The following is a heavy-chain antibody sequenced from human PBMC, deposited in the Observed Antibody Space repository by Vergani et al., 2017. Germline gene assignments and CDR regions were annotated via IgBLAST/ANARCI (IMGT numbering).Heavy chain of an antibody. J-gene: IGHJ6*02. CDR3: ATVRTGNDYDSSGYSRGYYYYGMDV. V-gene: IGHV1-69*01. Sequence: QVQLVQSGAEVKKPGSSVKVSCKASGGTFSSYAISWVRQAPGHGLEWMGGIIPIFGTANYAQKFQGRVTITADESTSTAYMELSSLRSEDTAVYYCATVRTGNDYDSSGYSRGYYYYGMDVWGQGTTVTVSS. CDR1: GGTFSSYA. CDR2: IIPIFGTA. D-gene: IGHD3-22*01.